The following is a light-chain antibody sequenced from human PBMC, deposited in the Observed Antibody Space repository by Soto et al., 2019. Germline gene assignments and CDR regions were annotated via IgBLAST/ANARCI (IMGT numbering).Light chain of an antibody. Sequence: QSALTQPASVSGSPGQSITISCTGTSSDVGDYNYVSWYQQHPDKAPKVIIYDVSNRPSGVSNRFSGSKSGNTASLTISGLQAEDEADYYFSSYIRSGNYVFGTGTKLTVL. V-gene: IGLV2-14*01. CDR1: SSDVGDYNY. CDR2: DVS. J-gene: IGLJ1*01. CDR3: SSYIRSGNYV.